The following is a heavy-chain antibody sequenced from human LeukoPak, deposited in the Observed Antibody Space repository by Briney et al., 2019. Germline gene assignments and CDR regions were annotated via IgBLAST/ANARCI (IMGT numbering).Heavy chain of an antibody. J-gene: IGHJ4*02. D-gene: IGHD3-10*01. CDR2: ISSSSSYI. CDR1: GFTFSSYS. V-gene: IGHV3-21*01. Sequence: PGGSLRLSCVASGFTFSSYSINWVRQAPGKGLEWVSSISSSSSYIYYADSVKGRFTISRDNAKNSLYLQMNSLRAEDTAVYYCARSGGGPCDYWGQGTLVTVSS. CDR3: ARSGGGPCDY.